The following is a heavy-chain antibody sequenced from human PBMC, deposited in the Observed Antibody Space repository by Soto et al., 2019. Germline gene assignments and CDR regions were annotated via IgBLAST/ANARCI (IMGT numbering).Heavy chain of an antibody. CDR3: ARGRPVVAVAGRGTNAVDI. D-gene: IGHD6-19*01. Sequence: QVQLVQSGAEVKKPGSSVKVSCKASGGTFSSYAISWVRQAPGQGLEWMGGIIPIFGTANYAQKFQGRVTITADESTSTAYMELSSLRSEDTAVYYCARGRPVVAVAGRGTNAVDIWGQGTMVTVSS. J-gene: IGHJ3*02. V-gene: IGHV1-69*01. CDR2: IIPIFGTA. CDR1: GGTFSSYA.